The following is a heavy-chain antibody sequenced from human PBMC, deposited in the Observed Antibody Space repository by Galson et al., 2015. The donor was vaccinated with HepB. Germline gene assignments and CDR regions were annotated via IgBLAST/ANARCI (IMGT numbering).Heavy chain of an antibody. V-gene: IGHV3-74*01. CDR1: GFTFSSYW. CDR3: AKAYVDIVATDNFDY. Sequence: SLRLSCAASGFTFSSYWMHWVRQAPGKGLVWVSRINSDESSTSYADSVKGRFTISRDNAKNTLYLQMNSLRAEDTAVYYCAKAYVDIVATDNFDYWGQGTLVTVSS. D-gene: IGHD5-12*01. J-gene: IGHJ4*02. CDR2: INSDESST.